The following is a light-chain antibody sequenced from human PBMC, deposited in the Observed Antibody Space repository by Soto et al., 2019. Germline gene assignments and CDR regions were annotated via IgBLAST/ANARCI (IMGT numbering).Light chain of an antibody. CDR1: SSNIGNNY. V-gene: IGLV1-51*02. Sequence: QSVLTQPPSVSAAPGQKVTISCSGSSSNIGNNYVSWYQQLPGTAPKLLIYENNKRPSGIPDRFSGSKSGTSATLGITGLQTGDEPDYYCGTWDSSLSVWVFGGGTKVTVL. CDR2: ENN. J-gene: IGLJ3*02. CDR3: GTWDSSLSVWV.